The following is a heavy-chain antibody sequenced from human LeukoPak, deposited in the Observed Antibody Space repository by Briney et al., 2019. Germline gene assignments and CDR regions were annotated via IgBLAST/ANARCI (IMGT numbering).Heavy chain of an antibody. CDR3: ARQIKYQLLGEFDY. CDR1: GGSISSSSYY. D-gene: IGHD2-2*01. Sequence: PSETLSLTCTVSGGSISSSSYYWGWIRQPPGKGLEWIGSIYYSGSTYYNPSLKSRVTISVDTSKNQFSLKLSSVTAADTAVYYCARQIKYQLLGEFDYWGQGTLVTVSS. V-gene: IGHV4-39*01. CDR2: IYYSGST. J-gene: IGHJ4*02.